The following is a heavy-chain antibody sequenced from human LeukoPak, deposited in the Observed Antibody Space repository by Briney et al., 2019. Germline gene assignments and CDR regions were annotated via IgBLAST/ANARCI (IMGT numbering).Heavy chain of an antibody. CDR3: AREKYCGGDWYPQTSGYFDY. V-gene: IGHV4-31*03. Sequence: SETLSLTCTVSGGSISSGGYYWSWIPQHPGKGLEWIGYIYYSGSTYYNPSLKSRVTISVDTSKNQFSLKLSSVTAADTAVYYCAREKYCGGDWYPQTSGYFDYWGQGTLVTVSS. CDR1: GGSISSGGYY. D-gene: IGHD2-21*02. CDR2: IYYSGST. J-gene: IGHJ4*02.